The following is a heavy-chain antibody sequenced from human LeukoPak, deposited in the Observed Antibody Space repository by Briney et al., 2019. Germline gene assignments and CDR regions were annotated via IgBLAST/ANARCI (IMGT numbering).Heavy chain of an antibody. CDR2: ITSNGGST. CDR3: VPSRYYAGDV. V-gene: IGHV3-64D*06. Sequence: PGGSLRLSCSASGFTFGTYGLHWVRQAPGKGLEYVSAITSNGGSTYYADSVKGRFTVSRDNSKNMLYLQMSSLRPEDTAVYYCVPSRYYAGDVGAKETT. J-gene: IGHJ6*04. CDR1: GFTFGTYG.